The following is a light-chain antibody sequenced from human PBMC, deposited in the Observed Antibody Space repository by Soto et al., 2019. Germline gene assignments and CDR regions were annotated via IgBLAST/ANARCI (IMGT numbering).Light chain of an antibody. CDR1: SSDVGGYKY. V-gene: IGLV2-11*01. J-gene: IGLJ2*01. Sequence: QSALTQPRSVSGSPGQSVTISCTGTSSDVGGYKYVSWYQQHPGKAPKLIIYDVSERPSGLPDRFSGSKPGNTASLIISGLQAEDEGDCHCCSYAGRYTFVVCGGGTKLTVL. CDR2: DVS. CDR3: CSYAGRYTFVV.